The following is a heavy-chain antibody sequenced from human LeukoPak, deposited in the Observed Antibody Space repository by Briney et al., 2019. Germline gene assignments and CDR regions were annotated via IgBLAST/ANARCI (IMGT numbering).Heavy chain of an antibody. V-gene: IGHV1-69*08. Sequence: SVKVSCKTSGGTFRSHIFSWVRQTLGQGLEWMGRITPVINSAKYAQKFRDRLTITADTSTGTAYMELSSVTPDDTALYYCKRDNLRGSQYNWFDPWGQGTLVIVSS. J-gene: IGHJ5*02. CDR3: KRDNLRGSQYNWFDP. CDR1: GGTFRSHI. D-gene: IGHD3-16*01. CDR2: ITPVINSA.